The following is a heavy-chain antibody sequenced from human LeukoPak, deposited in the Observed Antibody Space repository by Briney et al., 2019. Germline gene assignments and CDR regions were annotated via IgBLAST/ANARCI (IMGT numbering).Heavy chain of an antibody. CDR3: VSTLDIVATGFDY. V-gene: IGHV4-39*01. Sequence: SQTLSLTCTVSGGTISSSSYYWGWSRQPPGKGLEWIGSIYYSGSTYYNPSLKSRVTISVDTSKNQFSLKLSSVTAADTAVYYCVSTLDIVATGFDYWGQGTLVTVSS. D-gene: IGHD5-12*01. CDR2: IYYSGST. J-gene: IGHJ4*02. CDR1: GGTISSSSYY.